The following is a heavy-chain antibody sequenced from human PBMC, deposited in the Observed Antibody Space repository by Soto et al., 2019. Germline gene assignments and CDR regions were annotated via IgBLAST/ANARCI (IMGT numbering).Heavy chain of an antibody. CDR2: ISSDNTNI. J-gene: IGHJ6*02. D-gene: IGHD3-10*01. Sequence: EVQLVESGGGLVKPGGSLRLSCAASRFTFSSYNMNWVRQAPGKGLEWVSCISSDNTNIHYADSVKGRFTTSRDNARNSLYLQMNSLRVEDTAVYYCARDDMLMIRGGIEHYFEMDVWGQGTTVTVSS. V-gene: IGHV3-21*02. CDR3: ARDDMLMIRGGIEHYFEMDV. CDR1: RFTFSSYN.